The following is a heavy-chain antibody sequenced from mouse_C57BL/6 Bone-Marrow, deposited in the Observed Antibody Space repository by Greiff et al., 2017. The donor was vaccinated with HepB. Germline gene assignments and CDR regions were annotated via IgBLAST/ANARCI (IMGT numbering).Heavy chain of an antibody. J-gene: IGHJ2*01. CDR1: GYTFTDYY. CDR3: ARGPYYYGSSYYFDY. Sequence: VQLQQSGPVLVKPGASVKMSCKASGYTFTDYYMNWVKQSHGKSLEWIGVINPYNGGTSYNQKFKGKATLTVDKSSSTAYMELNSLTSEDSAVYYCARGPYYYGSSYYFDYWGQGTTLTVSS. CDR2: INPYNGGT. D-gene: IGHD1-1*01. V-gene: IGHV1-19*01.